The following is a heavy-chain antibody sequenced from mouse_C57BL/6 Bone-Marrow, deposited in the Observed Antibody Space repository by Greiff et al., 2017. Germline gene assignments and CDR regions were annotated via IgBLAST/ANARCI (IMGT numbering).Heavy chain of an antibody. CDR3: ARRDDYDCYAMDY. D-gene: IGHD2-4*01. CDR2: IYPRSGNT. J-gene: IGHJ4*01. CDR1: GYTFTSYG. Sequence: QVQLKQSGAELARPGASVKLSCKASGYTFTSYGISWVKQRTGQGLEWIGEIYPRSGNTYYNEKFKGKATLTADKSSSTAYMELRSLTSEDSAVYFCARRDDYDCYAMDYWGQGTSVTVSS. V-gene: IGHV1-81*01.